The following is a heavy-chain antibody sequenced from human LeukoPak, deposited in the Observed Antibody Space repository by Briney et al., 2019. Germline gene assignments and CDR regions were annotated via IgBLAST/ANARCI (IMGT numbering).Heavy chain of an antibody. CDR2: INHSGST. Sequence: PSETPSLTCTVSGYSISSGYYWSWIRQPPGKGLEWIGEINHSGSTNYNPSLKSRVTISVDTSKNQFSLKLSSVTAADTAVYYCARHVWGGYSYFDYWGQGTLVTVSS. CDR3: ARHVWGGYSYFDY. V-gene: IGHV4-38-2*02. CDR1: GYSISSGYY. D-gene: IGHD4-11*01. J-gene: IGHJ4*02.